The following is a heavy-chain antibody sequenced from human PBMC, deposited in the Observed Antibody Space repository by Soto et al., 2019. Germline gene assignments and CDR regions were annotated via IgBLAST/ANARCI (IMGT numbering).Heavy chain of an antibody. D-gene: IGHD5-18*01. V-gene: IGHV3-23*01. J-gene: IGHJ6*02. Sequence: PGGSLRLSCAASGFTFSGYAMSWVRQAPGKGLEWVSAISGSGGSTYYADSVKGRFTISRDNSKNTLYLQMNSLRAEDTAVYYCAKGDTAMVDNYYYYYGMDVWGQGTTVTVSS. CDR2: ISGSGGST. CDR1: GFTFSGYA. CDR3: AKGDTAMVDNYYYYYGMDV.